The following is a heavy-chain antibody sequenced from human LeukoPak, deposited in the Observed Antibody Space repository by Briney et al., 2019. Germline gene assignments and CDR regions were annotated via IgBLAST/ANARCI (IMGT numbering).Heavy chain of an antibody. CDR3: ASHEWLLQPLYYYGMDV. D-gene: IGHD3-22*01. J-gene: IGHJ6*02. CDR2: INPNSGGT. V-gene: IGHV1-2*04. CDR1: GYTFTGYY. Sequence: ASVKVSCKASGYTFTGYYMHWVRQAPGQGLEWMGWINPNSGGTNYAQKFQGWVTMTRDTSISTAYMELSRLRSEDTAVYYCASHEWLLQPLYYYGMDVRGQGTTVTVSS.